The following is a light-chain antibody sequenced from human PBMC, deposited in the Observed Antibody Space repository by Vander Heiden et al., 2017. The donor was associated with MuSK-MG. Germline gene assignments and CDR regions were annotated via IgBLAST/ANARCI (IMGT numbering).Light chain of an antibody. CDR1: SSDVVSYNL. CDR3: CSYAGKDVV. J-gene: IGLJ2*01. Sequence: QSALTQPASVSGSPGQSITISCTGPSSDVVSYNLVSWYQQHPAKAPKLMIYEVSKRPSGVSNRFSGSKSGNTAALTISGLQAEDEAYYYCCSYAGKDVVFGGGTKLTVL. V-gene: IGLV2-23*02. CDR2: EVS.